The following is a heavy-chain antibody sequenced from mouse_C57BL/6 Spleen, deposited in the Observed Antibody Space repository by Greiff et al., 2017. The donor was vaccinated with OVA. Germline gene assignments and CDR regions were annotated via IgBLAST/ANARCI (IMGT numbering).Heavy chain of an antibody. D-gene: IGHD2-4*01. CDR1: GYTFTSYW. J-gene: IGHJ3*01. CDR2: INPSSGYT. CDR3: ARSSYDYDAWFAY. V-gene: IGHV1-7*01. Sequence: VQLQESGAELAKPGASVKLSCKASGYTFTSYWMHWVKQRPGQGLEWIGYINPSSGYTKYNQKFKDKATLTADKSSSTAYMQLSSLTYEDSAVYYCARSSYDYDAWFAYWGQGTLVTVSA.